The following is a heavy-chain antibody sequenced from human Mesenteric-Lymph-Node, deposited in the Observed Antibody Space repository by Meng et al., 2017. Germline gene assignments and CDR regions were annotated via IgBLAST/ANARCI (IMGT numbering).Heavy chain of an antibody. CDR2: MDYRGST. CDR3: ARGELLWDY. Sequence: QVQLRASGPALVKPSETLSLTCAVSGDSISSGAYFWSWIRQPPGKGLEWIGYMDYRGSTFYNPSLKSRVTISVDTSKNQFSLKLSSVTAADTAVYFCARGELLWDYWGQGTLVTVSS. V-gene: IGHV4-30-4*01. CDR1: GDSISSGAYF. D-gene: IGHD2-2*01. J-gene: IGHJ4*02.